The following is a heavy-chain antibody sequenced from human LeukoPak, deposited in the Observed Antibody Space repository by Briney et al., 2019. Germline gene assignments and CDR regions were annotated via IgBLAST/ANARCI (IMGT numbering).Heavy chain of an antibody. J-gene: IGHJ4*02. D-gene: IGHD2-2*02. CDR3: ARDGCNGTSCYTLDY. CDR2: ISSSSSYI. Sequence: PGGSLRLSCAASGFTFSSYSMNWVRQAPGKGLEWVSSISSSSSYIYYADSVKGRFTISGDNAKNSLYLQMNSLRAEDTAVYYCARDGCNGTSCYTLDYWGQGTLVTVSS. V-gene: IGHV3-21*01. CDR1: GFTFSSYS.